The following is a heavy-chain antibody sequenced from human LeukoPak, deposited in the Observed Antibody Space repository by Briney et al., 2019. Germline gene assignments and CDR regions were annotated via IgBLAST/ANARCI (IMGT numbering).Heavy chain of an antibody. D-gene: IGHD6-13*01. CDR2: IWDDGSNQ. J-gene: IGHJ4*02. CDR1: GFAFSRYG. CDR3: ARGRGSSWYFDY. V-gene: IGHV3-33*01. Sequence: PGRSLRLSCAASGFAFSRYGMHWVRQAPGKGLEWVAVIWDDGSNQKYADSVKGRLTISRDNSKNTLYLQMNSLRAEDTAVYYCARGRGSSWYFDYWGQGTLVTVSS.